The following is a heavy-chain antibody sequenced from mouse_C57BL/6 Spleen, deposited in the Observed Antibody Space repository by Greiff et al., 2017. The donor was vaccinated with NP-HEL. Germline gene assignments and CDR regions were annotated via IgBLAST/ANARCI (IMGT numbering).Heavy chain of an antibody. Sequence: QVQLQQPGAELVRPGTSVKLSCKASGYTFTSYWMHWVKQRPGQGLEWIGVIDPSDSYTNYNQKFKGKATLTVDTSSSTAYMQLSSLTSEDSAVYYCARWAGSSEYYFDYWGQGTTLTVSS. CDR2: IDPSDSYT. D-gene: IGHD1-1*01. J-gene: IGHJ2*01. CDR3: ARWAGSSEYYFDY. CDR1: GYTFTSYW. V-gene: IGHV1-59*01.